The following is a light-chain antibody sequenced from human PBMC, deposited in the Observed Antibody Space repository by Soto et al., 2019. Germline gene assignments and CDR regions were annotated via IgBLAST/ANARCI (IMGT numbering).Light chain of an antibody. Sequence: DLQMTQSPSSLSAFVGNRVTITCQANQDIKNYLNWYQQKAGKAPKLLIYDSSTLETGVPSRFSGRAYGTDFTFTISSLQPEDTGTYYCQQYDSLPYTFSQGTKLEIK. CDR2: DSS. J-gene: IGKJ2*01. V-gene: IGKV1-33*01. CDR1: QDIKNY. CDR3: QQYDSLPYT.